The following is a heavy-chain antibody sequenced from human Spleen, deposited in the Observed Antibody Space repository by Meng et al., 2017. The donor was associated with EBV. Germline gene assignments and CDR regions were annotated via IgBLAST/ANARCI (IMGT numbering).Heavy chain of an antibody. CDR3: ASESGRGYTPDY. CDR1: GGPFSSDA. J-gene: IGHJ4*02. CDR2: LIPMFGAP. V-gene: IGHV1-69*12. Sequence: QVQWGQSGAGGKRPGSSGKVAGKTSGGPFSSDAISWVRQAPGQGLEWLGGLIPMFGAPNYAQKFQGRVTITADESTSTHYMELSSLRSEDTAVYYCASESGRGYTPDYWGQGTLVTVSS. D-gene: IGHD3-10*01.